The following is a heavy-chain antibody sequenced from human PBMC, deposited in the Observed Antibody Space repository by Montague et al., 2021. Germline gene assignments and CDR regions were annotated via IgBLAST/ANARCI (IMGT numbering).Heavy chain of an antibody. D-gene: IGHD6-13*01. V-gene: IGHV4-39*07. J-gene: IGHJ5*02. Sequence: SETLSLTCTVSGASITSNIYYWGWIRQSPGKGLEWIGSIYYSGNSFYQPSLKSRIPMAVDTSKNQFSLKLSSVTAADTAIYYCARVFSSWYVGWFDPWGQGTLVTVSS. CDR3: ARVFSSWYVGWFDP. CDR1: GASITSNIYY. CDR2: IYYSGNS.